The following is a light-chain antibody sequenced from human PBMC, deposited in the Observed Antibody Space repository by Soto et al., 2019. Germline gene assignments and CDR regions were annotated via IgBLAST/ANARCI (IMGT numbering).Light chain of an antibody. Sequence: EFVLTQSPGTPSLSPGERPTLPGSASQTIRNNYLAWYQQKPGQAPRLLIYNASSRATGIPDRFRGGGSGTDFTLTISRLEPEDFAVYYCQQFSSYPLTFGGGTKVDIK. CDR1: QTIRNNY. V-gene: IGKV3-20*01. J-gene: IGKJ4*01. CDR2: NAS. CDR3: QQFSSYPLT.